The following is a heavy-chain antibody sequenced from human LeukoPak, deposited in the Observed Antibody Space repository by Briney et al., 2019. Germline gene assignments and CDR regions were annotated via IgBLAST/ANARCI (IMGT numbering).Heavy chain of an antibody. J-gene: IGHJ5*02. V-gene: IGHV1-69*13. Sequence: SVKVSCKASGGTFSSYAISWVRQAPGQGLEWMGEIIPIFGTANYAQKFQGRVTITADESTSTAYMELSSLRSEDTAVYYCASLARTLVGATPSWWFDPWGQGTLVTVSS. CDR1: GGTFSSYA. CDR2: IIPIFGTA. CDR3: ASLARTLVGATPSWWFDP. D-gene: IGHD1-26*01.